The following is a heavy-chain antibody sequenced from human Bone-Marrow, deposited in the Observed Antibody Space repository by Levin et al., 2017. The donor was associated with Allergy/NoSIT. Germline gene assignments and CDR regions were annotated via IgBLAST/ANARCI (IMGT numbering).Heavy chain of an antibody. J-gene: IGHJ4*02. V-gene: IGHV3-30*18. CDR3: ANSYDSSVPWGY. CDR2: ISYDGSNK. Sequence: GGSLRLSCAASGFTFSSYGMHWVRQAPGKGLEWVAVISYDGSNKYYADSVKGRFTISRDNSKNTLYLQMNSLRAEDTAVYYCANSYDSSVPWGYWGQGTLVTVSS. CDR1: GFTFSSYG. D-gene: IGHD3-22*01.